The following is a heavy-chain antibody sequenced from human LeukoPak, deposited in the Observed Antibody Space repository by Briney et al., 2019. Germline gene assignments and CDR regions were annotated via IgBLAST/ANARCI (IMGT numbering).Heavy chain of an antibody. CDR2: ISWNSGSI. CDR3: ARDDYYYGSGPDY. D-gene: IGHD3-10*01. CDR1: GFTFDDYA. J-gene: IGHJ4*02. V-gene: IGHV3-9*01. Sequence: GGSLRLSCAASGFTFDDYAMHWVRQAPGKGLEWVSGISWNSGSIGYADSVKGRFTISRDNAKNSLYLQMNSLRAEDTAVYYCARDDYYYGSGPDYWGQGTLVTVSS.